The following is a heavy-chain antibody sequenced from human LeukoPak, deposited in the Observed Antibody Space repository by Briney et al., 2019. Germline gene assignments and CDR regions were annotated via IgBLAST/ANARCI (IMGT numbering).Heavy chain of an antibody. CDR2: INAGNGNT. J-gene: IGHJ4*02. Sequence: ASVKVSCKASVYTFTTYAMHWVRQAPGQRLEWMGWINAGNGNTKYSQKFQARVTITRDTSASTAYMELSSLRSEDTAVYYCARSGNYYDSSGYYPRRGFDYWGQGTLVTVSS. CDR3: ARSGNYYDSSGYYPRRGFDY. D-gene: IGHD3-22*01. V-gene: IGHV1-3*01. CDR1: VYTFTTYA.